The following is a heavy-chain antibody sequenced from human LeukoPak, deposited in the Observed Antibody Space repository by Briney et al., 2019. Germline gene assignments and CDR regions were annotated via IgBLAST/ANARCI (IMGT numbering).Heavy chain of an antibody. Sequence: SETLSLTCAVYGGSFSGYYWSWIRQPPGKGLEWIGEINHSGSTNYNPSLKSRVTISVDTSKNQFSLKLSSVTAADTAVYYCARPYCSGGSCYSIDYWGQGTLVTVSS. CDR1: GGSFSGYY. D-gene: IGHD2-15*01. CDR3: ARPYCSGGSCYSIDY. CDR2: INHSGST. J-gene: IGHJ4*02. V-gene: IGHV4-34*01.